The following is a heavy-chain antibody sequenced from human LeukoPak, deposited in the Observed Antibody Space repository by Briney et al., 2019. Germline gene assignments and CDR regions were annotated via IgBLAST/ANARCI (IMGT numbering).Heavy chain of an antibody. CDR2: IYYSGST. J-gene: IGHJ4*02. D-gene: IGHD4-23*01. CDR3: ARGDYGGNRFDY. CDR1: GGSIRSYY. V-gene: IGHV4-59*01. Sequence: SETLSLTCTVSGGSIRSYYWSWIRQPPGEGLEWIGYIYYSGSTNYNPSLKSRVTISVDTSKNQFSLKLSSVTAADTAVYYCARGDYGGNRFDYWGPGTLVTVSS.